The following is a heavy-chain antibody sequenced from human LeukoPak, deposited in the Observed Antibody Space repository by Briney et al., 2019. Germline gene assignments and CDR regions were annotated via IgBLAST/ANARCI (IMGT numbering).Heavy chain of an antibody. CDR1: GFTFSSYG. CDR3: ARDHIRGSGYESGLIDY. CDR2: MWYDGSNK. V-gene: IGHV3-30*19. D-gene: IGHD5-12*01. Sequence: PGGSLRLSCAASGFTFSSYGMHWVRQAPGKGLEWVAVMWYDGSNKYYADSVKGRFTISRDNSKNTLYLQMNSLRAEDTAVYYCARDHIRGSGYESGLIDYWGQGTLVTVSS. J-gene: IGHJ4*02.